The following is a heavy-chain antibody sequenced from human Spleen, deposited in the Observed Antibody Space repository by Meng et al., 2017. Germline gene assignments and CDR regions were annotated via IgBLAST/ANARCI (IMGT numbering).Heavy chain of an antibody. CDR3: ARGPTTMAHDFNY. CDR1: GGSIRSSGYY. Sequence: QVLLQESGPGLVKPSQTLSLTCTVSGGSIRSSGYYWSWIRQHPGKGLEWIGYIYYSGSTYYNPSLKSLVTISVDTSKNQYSLKVSSVTAADTAVYYCARGPTTMAHDFNYWGQGTLVTVSS. D-gene: IGHD4-11*01. J-gene: IGHJ4*02. V-gene: IGHV4-31*01. CDR2: IYYSGST.